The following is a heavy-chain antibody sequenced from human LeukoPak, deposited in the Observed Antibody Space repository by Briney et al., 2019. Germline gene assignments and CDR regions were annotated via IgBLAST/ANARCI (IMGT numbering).Heavy chain of an antibody. CDR2: IHYSGTT. CDR1: GGSISSSNYY. CDR3: ARGPTYQPIDY. Sequence: KPSETLSLTCTVSGGSISSSNYYWGWIRRPPGKGLEWIASIHYSGTTYYNPSLKSRVTISVDTSKNHFSLKLSSVTAADTAVYYCARGPTYQPIDYWGQGTLVTVSS. V-gene: IGHV4-39*02. D-gene: IGHD2-2*01. J-gene: IGHJ4*02.